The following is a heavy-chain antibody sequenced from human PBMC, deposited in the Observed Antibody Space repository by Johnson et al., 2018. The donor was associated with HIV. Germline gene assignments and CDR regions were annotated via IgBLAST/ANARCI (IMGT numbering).Heavy chain of an antibody. CDR2: ISYDGSNK. D-gene: IGHD2-15*01. Sequence: QMQLVESGGGVVQPGRSLRLSCAASGFTFSNYPMHWVRKAPGKGLEWVAVISYDGSNKYYADSVKGRFTISRDNSKNTLYLQMNSLRAEDTAVYYCARDHLRRSHAFDIWGQGTMVTVSS. CDR3: ARDHLRRSHAFDI. CDR1: GFTFSNYP. J-gene: IGHJ3*02. V-gene: IGHV3-30*03.